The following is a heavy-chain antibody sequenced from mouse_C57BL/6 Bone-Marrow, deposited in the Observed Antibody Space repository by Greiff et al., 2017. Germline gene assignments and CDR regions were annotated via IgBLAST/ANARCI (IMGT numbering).Heavy chain of an antibody. Sequence: VQLQQPGAELVKPGASVKLSCKASGYTFTSYWMQWVKQRPGQGLEWIGEIDPSDSYTNYNQKFKGKATLTVDTSSSTAYMPLSSLTSEDSAVYYCARDYYSNSYYYARDYWGQGTSVTVSS. D-gene: IGHD2-5*01. CDR2: IDPSDSYT. CDR1: GYTFTSYW. J-gene: IGHJ4*01. CDR3: ARDYYSNSYYYARDY. V-gene: IGHV1-50*01.